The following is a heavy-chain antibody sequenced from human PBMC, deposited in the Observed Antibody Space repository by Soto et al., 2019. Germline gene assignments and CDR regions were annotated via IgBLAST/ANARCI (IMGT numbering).Heavy chain of an antibody. V-gene: IGHV4-34*01. CDR1: GGSFSGYY. D-gene: IGHD6-19*01. CDR2: INHSGST. J-gene: IGHJ4*02. CDR3: ARYAVAAPIGFDY. Sequence: KASETLSLTCAVYGGSFSGYYWSWIRQPPGKGLEWIGEINHSGSTNYNPSLKSRVTISVDTSKNQFSLKLSSVTAADTAVYYCARYAVAAPIGFDYWGQGTLVTVSS.